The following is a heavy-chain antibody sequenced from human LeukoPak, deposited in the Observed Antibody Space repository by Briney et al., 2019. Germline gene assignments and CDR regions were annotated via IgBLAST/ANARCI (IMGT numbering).Heavy chain of an antibody. CDR3: AKDRCIGVSCYVRYFQH. V-gene: IGHV3-23*01. Sequence: GGSLTLSCAASGFTSSTYAKSCVRQAPGKGLEWVSTIGGSGDNTYYADSVKGRFTISRDNSKSTLYLQMNGQRSEYTAVYYCAKDRCIGVSCYVRYFQHWGQGAQVAVSS. D-gene: IGHD2-15*01. CDR1: GFTSSTYA. CDR2: IGGSGDNT. J-gene: IGHJ1*01.